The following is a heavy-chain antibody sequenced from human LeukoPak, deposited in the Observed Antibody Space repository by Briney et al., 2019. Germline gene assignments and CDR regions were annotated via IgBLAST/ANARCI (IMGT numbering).Heavy chain of an antibody. CDR3: ARQKWLVHNWFDP. Sequence: PSETLSLTCIVSGGSISSTTYYWGWIRQPPGKSLEWIGRIYYSGSSYYNPSLKSRVTISVDTSKNQFSLKLRSVTAPDTAVYYCARQKWLVHNWFDPWGQGTLVTVSS. D-gene: IGHD6-19*01. CDR1: GGSISSTTYY. J-gene: IGHJ5*02. CDR2: IYYSGSS. V-gene: IGHV4-39*01.